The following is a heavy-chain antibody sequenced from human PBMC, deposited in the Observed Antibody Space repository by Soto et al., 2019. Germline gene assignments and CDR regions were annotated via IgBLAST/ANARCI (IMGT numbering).Heavy chain of an antibody. CDR1: GYTFTGYY. CDR2: INPNSGGT. CDR3: ARGSIAVAGYVDY. D-gene: IGHD6-19*01. V-gene: IGHV1-2*04. Sequence: ASVKVSCKASGYTFTGYYMHWVRQAPGQGLEWMGWINPNSGGTNYAQKFQGWVTMTRDTSISTAYMELSSLRSEDTAVYYCARGSIAVAGYVDYRGEATLVTVSS. J-gene: IGHJ4*02.